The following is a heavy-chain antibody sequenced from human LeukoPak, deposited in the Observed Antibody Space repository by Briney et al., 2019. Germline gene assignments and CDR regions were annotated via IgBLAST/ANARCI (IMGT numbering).Heavy chain of an antibody. D-gene: IGHD1-26*01. Sequence: PGGSLRLSCAASGFTFSSYWMHWVRQAPGKGLVWVSRINSDGSSTSYADSVNGRFTISRDNAKNTLYLQMNSLRAEDTAVYYCAREEGIVGATKDYYYGMDVWGQGTTVTVSS. J-gene: IGHJ6*02. CDR1: GFTFSSYW. CDR2: INSDGSST. V-gene: IGHV3-74*01. CDR3: AREEGIVGATKDYYYGMDV.